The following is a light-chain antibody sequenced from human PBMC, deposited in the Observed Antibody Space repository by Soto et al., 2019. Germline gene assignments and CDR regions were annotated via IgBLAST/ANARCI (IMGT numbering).Light chain of an antibody. V-gene: IGKV3-11*01. J-gene: IGKJ1*01. CDR1: QSVSSY. Sequence: ILMTQSPSTLSVSPGERATLSCRASQSVSSYLAWYQQKPGQAPRLLIYDASNRATGIPARFSGSGSGTDFTLTISSLEPEDFEVYYCQQRSNWPPTFGQGTKVDIK. CDR2: DAS. CDR3: QQRSNWPPT.